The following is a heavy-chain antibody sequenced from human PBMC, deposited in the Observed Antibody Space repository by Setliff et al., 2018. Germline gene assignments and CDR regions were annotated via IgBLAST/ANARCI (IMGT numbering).Heavy chain of an antibody. J-gene: IGHJ4*02. CDR1: GFTFSGSA. CDR3: ARRGGWYFSFDY. Sequence: PGGSLRLSCAVSGFTFSGSAVHWVRQAPGKGLEWMGGFDPEDGETIYAQKFQGRVTMSTDTSTTMAYMELRGLRSDDTAVYYCARRGGWYFSFDYWGQGTLVTVSS. V-gene: IGHV1-24*01. CDR2: FDPEDGET. D-gene: IGHD6-19*01.